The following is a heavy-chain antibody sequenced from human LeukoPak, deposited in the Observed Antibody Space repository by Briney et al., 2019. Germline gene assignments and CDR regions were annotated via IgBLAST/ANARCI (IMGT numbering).Heavy chain of an antibody. CDR2: VDPEDGET. CDR3: ATGRGYDYGGVIENWFDP. Sequence: ATVKISCKVSGYTFTDYYMHWVQQAPAKGLEWMGLVDPEDGETIYAEKFQGRVTITADTSTDTAYMELSSLRSEDTAVYYCATGRGYDYGGVIENWFDPWGQGTLVTVSS. V-gene: IGHV1-69-2*01. J-gene: IGHJ5*02. CDR1: GYTFTDYY. D-gene: IGHD4/OR15-4a*01.